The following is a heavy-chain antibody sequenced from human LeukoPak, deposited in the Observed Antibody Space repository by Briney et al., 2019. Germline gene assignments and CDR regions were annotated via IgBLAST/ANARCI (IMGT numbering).Heavy chain of an antibody. V-gene: IGHV3-30*02. J-gene: IGHJ5*02. CDR1: GFTFSSYG. CDR3: ARGGPYSSSWYKGWFDP. CDR2: IRYDGSNK. Sequence: GGSLRLSCAASGFTFSSYGMHWVRQAPGKGLEWVAFIRYDGSNKYYADSVKGRFTISRDNSKNTLYLQMNSLRAEDTAVYYCARGGPYSSSWYKGWFDPWGQGTLVTVSS. D-gene: IGHD6-13*01.